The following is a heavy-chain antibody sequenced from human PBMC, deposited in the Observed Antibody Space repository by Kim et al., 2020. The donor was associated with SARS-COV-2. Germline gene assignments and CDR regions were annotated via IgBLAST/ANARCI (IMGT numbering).Heavy chain of an antibody. CDR2: IWYDGSNK. CDR3: ARGGDSGYDWVDY. Sequence: GGSLRLSCAASGFTFSSYAMHWVRQAPGKGLEWVAVIWYDGSNKYYADSVKGRFTISRDNSKNTLYLQMNSLRAEDTAVYYCARGGDSGYDWVDYWGQGTLVTVSS. J-gene: IGHJ4*02. D-gene: IGHD5-12*01. CDR1: GFTFSSYA. V-gene: IGHV3-33*01.